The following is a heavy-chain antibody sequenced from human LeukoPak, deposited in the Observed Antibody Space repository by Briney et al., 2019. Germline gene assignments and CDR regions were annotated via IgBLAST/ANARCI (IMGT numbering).Heavy chain of an antibody. J-gene: IGHJ4*02. V-gene: IGHV2-5*02. CDR2: IYWDGDK. CDR1: GFSLTTSGVG. D-gene: IGHD2-21*01. Sequence: GSGPTLVNPTQTLTLTCTFSGFSLTTSGVGVGWIRQPPGKSLEYLAIIYWDGDKRYSPSLERRLTIMRDTSKNHAVLTMTNMDPVDTGTYFCAHSIRSPDCGNNRCYYFDYWGQGMQVTVSS. CDR3: AHSIRSPDCGNNRCYYFDY.